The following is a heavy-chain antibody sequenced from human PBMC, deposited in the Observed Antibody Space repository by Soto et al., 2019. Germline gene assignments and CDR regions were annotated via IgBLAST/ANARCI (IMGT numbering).Heavy chain of an antibody. Sequence: ETLSLTCTVSVGSISSSSYYWGWILQPPGKGLEWIGSICYNGSTYYNPSLKSRVTISVDTSKNQFSLDLSSVTAAETAVYYCARPLSYYDFWSGFSGMDVWGQGTTVTVSS. CDR2: ICYNGST. D-gene: IGHD3-3*01. CDR1: VGSISSSSYY. J-gene: IGHJ6*02. V-gene: IGHV4-39*01. CDR3: ARPLSYYDFWSGFSGMDV.